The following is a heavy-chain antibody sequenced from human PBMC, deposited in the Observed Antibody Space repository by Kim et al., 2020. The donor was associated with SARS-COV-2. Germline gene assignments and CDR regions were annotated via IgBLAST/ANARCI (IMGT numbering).Heavy chain of an antibody. V-gene: IGHV3-23*01. CDR1: GFTFSNYA. D-gene: IGHD1-1*01. J-gene: IGHJ4*02. CDR3: VKGERNNWSFFDY. Sequence: GGSLRLSCAASGFTFSNYAMSWVRQAPGEGPEWVSLVSGSGGTTYYADSVKGRFAISRDNSRKTLYLQMNSLRAEDTAMYYCVKGERNNWSFFDYWGQGTLVTVSP. CDR2: VSGSGGTT.